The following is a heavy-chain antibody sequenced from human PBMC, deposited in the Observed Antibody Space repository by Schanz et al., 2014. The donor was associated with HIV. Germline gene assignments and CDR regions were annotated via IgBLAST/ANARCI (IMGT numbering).Heavy chain of an antibody. V-gene: IGHV3-23*01. Sequence: EVQMLESGGGSVQPGGSLRLSCAASGFTFSNFAMSWVRQAPGKGLEWVSSISESGGRTYYADSVNGRFAISRDKSKNTLYLQMNSLRVEDTAVYFCTRGRFLERGGMDVWGQGTAVTVSS. D-gene: IGHD3-3*01. CDR2: ISESGGRT. CDR1: GFTFSNFA. CDR3: TRGRFLERGGMDV. J-gene: IGHJ6*02.